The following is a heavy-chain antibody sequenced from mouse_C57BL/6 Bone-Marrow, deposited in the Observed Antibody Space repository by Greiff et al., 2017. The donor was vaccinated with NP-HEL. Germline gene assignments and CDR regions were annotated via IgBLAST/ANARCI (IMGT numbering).Heavy chain of an antibody. V-gene: IGHV5-6*01. J-gene: IGHJ2*01. CDR3: ARHYYSNYFDY. CDR2: ISSGGSYT. CDR1: GFTFSSYG. Sequence: EVQVVESGGDLVKPGGSLKLSCAVSGFTFSSYGMSWVRQTPDKRLEWVATISSGGSYTYYPDSVTGRFTISRDNAKNTLYLQMSSLKSENTAMYYCARHYYSNYFDYWGQGTTLTVSS. D-gene: IGHD2-5*01.